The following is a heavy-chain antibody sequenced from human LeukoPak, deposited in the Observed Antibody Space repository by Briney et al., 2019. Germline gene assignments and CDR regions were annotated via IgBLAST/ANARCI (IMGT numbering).Heavy chain of an antibody. D-gene: IGHD3-10*01. J-gene: IGHJ4*02. CDR3: AKRSPPY. V-gene: IGHV3-66*04. CDR2: IYISGIT. CDR1: GFSISTHD. Sequence: GGSLRLSCTASGFSISTHDMNWVRQAPGKGLEWVSLIYISGITKYADSVQGRFNISRDDSTLYLQMNSLRAEDTAVYYCAKRSPPYWGQGTLVTVSS.